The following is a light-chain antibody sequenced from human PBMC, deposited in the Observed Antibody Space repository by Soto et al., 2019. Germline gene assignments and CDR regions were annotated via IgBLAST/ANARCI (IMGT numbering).Light chain of an antibody. J-gene: IGKJ1*01. CDR2: NSS. Sequence: DIVMTQSPPTLPVSPGERASLSCRASQSVGNSVAWYQQKAGQGPTLLIFNSSARASGIPTRFSGSGSGSEFFLTISSLRSEDSALYFCQQYEKWWSFGQGTKVQI. CDR1: QSVGNS. V-gene: IGKV3-15*01. CDR3: QQYEKWWS.